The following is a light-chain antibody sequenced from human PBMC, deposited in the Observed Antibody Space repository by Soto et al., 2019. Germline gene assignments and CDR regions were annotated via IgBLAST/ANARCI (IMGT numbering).Light chain of an antibody. CDR3: SSYTSSSTLVF. CDR1: SGDVGGYNF. CDR2: EVS. Sequence: QSVLTQPASVSGSPGQSITISCTGTSGDVGGYNFVSWYQQHPGKAPKLIIYEVSNRPSGVSNRFSGSKSGNTASLTISGLQAEDEADYYCSSYTSSSTLVFFGGGTKVTVL. V-gene: IGLV2-14*01. J-gene: IGLJ2*01.